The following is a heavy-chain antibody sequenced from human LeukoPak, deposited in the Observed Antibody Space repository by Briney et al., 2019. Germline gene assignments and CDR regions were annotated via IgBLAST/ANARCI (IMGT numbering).Heavy chain of an antibody. J-gene: IGHJ4*02. CDR1: GYSFTTYW. CDR2: IYPGDSDT. CDR3: ARLSWGDYQEPFDY. D-gene: IGHD4-17*01. Sequence: GESLKISCKNSGYSFTTYWIGWVRQMPGKGLEWMGIIYPGDSDTRYSPSFQGQVTISADKSISTAYLQWSSLKASDTAIYYCARLSWGDYQEPFDYWGQGTLVTVSS. V-gene: IGHV5-51*01.